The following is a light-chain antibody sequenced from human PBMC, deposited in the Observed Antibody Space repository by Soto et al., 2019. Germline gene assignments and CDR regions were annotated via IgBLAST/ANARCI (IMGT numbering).Light chain of an antibody. CDR1: SSDVGSYNL. V-gene: IGLV2-23*01. Sequence: QSALTQPASVSGSPGQSITISCTGTSSDVGSYNLVSWYQQHPGKAPKLMIYDGSKRPSGVSNRFSGSKSGNTASLTISGLQAEDEAEYYCCSYAGSVVFGGGTKVTVL. CDR3: CSYAGSVV. J-gene: IGLJ2*01. CDR2: DGS.